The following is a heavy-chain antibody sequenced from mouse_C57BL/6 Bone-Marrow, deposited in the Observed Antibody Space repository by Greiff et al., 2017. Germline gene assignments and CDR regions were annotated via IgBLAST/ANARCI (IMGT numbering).Heavy chain of an antibody. J-gene: IGHJ4*01. CDR2: ISDGGSYT. CDR3: ARYDGYFYAMDY. Sequence: EVKLVVSGGGLVKPGGSLKLSCAASGFTFSSYAMSWVRQTPEKRLEWVATISDGGSYTYYPDNVKGRFTISRDNAKNNLYLQMSQLKSEDTAMYYCARYDGYFYAMDYWGQGTSVTVSS. V-gene: IGHV5-4*03. CDR1: GFTFSSYA. D-gene: IGHD2-3*01.